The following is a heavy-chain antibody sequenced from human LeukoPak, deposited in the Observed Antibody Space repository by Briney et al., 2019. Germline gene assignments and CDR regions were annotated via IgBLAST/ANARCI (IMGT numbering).Heavy chain of an antibody. CDR2: IRQDGSEK. Sequence: GGSLRLSCAASGFIFDDYEMNWVRQAPGKGLEGVANIRQDGSEKYYVDSVKGRFTISRDNSRNTLYLQMNTLRAEDTAVYFCAKSPVSSCRGSFCYPFDYWGQGNLVTVSS. J-gene: IGHJ4*02. V-gene: IGHV3-7*03. CDR3: AKSPVSSCRGSFCYPFDY. CDR1: GFIFDDYE. D-gene: IGHD2-15*01.